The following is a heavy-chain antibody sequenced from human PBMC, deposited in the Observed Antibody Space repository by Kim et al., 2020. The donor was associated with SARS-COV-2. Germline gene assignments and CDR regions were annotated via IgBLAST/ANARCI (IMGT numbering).Heavy chain of an antibody. V-gene: IGHV4-59*01. CDR2: IYYSGST. CDR1: GGSISSYY. CDR3: ARGSEQQLVLYFQH. Sequence: SETLSLTCTVSGGSISSYYWSWIRQPPGKGLEWIGYIYYSGSTNYNPSLKSRVTISVDTSKNQFSLKLSSVTAADTAVYYCARGSEQQLVLYFQHWGQGTLVTVSS. J-gene: IGHJ1*01. D-gene: IGHD6-13*01.